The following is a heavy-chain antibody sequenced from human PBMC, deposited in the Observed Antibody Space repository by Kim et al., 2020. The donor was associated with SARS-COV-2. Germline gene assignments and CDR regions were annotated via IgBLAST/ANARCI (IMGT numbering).Heavy chain of an antibody. CDR2: ISSSGSTI. J-gene: IGHJ4*02. V-gene: IGHV3-48*03. CDR1: GFTFSSYE. Sequence: GGSLRLSCAASGFTFSSYEMNWVRQAPGKGLEWVSYISSSGSTIYYADSVKGRFTISRDNAKNSLYLQMNSLRAEDTAVYYCARVDSSSWYSGVAFDYWGQGTLVTVSS. D-gene: IGHD6-13*01. CDR3: ARVDSSSWYSGVAFDY.